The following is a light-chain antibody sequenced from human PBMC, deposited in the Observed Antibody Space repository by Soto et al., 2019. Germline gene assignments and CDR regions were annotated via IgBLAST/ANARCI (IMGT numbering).Light chain of an antibody. CDR3: SSYTSSSTLV. CDR1: NSDVGGYNY. V-gene: IGLV2-14*01. CDR2: EVI. J-gene: IGLJ2*01. Sequence: QSALTQPASVSASPGQSITISCTGTNSDVGGYNYVSWYQQHPGKTPKLIIYEVINWPSGVSNRFSGSKSGNTASLTISGLQADDEADYFCSSYTSSSTLVFGGGTKVTVL.